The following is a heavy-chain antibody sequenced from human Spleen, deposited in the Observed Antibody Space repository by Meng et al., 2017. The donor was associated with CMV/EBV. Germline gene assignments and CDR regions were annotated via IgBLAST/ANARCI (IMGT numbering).Heavy chain of an antibody. CDR1: LRTSEVG. Sequence: LRTSEVGVGWIRQPPGKALEWLAIIYWNDDKRYSPSLKSRLTITKDTSKNRVVLIMTDMDPEDTATYYCARGSRAWTNYEYVWGRIDYWGQGTLVTVSS. J-gene: IGHJ4*02. V-gene: IGHV2-5*01. D-gene: IGHD3-16*01. CDR3: ARGSRAWTNYEYVWGRIDY. CDR2: IYWNDDK.